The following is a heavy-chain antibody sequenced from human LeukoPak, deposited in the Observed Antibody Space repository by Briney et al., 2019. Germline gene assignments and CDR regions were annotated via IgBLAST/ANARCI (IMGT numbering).Heavy chain of an antibody. D-gene: IGHD6-19*01. CDR3: ARMMYGNGWNRYYFDY. J-gene: IGHJ4*02. CDR1: GDSISSYNHY. V-gene: IGHV4-39*01. CDR2: ICYGGST. Sequence: PSETLSLTCTVSGDSISSYNHYWGWIRQPPGKGLEWLGSICYGGSTHDNPSLKSRVTISVDTSKNQFPLRVTSAAAADTAVYYCARMMYGNGWNRYYFDYWGQGTLVTVSS.